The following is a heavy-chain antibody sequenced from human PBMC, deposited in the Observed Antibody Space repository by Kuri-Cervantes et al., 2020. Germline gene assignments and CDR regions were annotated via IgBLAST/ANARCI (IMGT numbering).Heavy chain of an antibody. J-gene: IGHJ3*02. CDR3: AKGPGGKLDAFDI. CDR2: ISGGSSFI. V-gene: IGHV3-21*04. D-gene: IGHD1-14*01. CDR1: GFSFSDYN. Sequence: GESLKISCAASGFSFSDYNMNWVRQAPGRGLEWVSSISGGSSFIDYADSVKGRFTVSRDNAKESLYLQMNSLRAEDTALYYCAKGPGGKLDAFDIWGQGTMVTVSS.